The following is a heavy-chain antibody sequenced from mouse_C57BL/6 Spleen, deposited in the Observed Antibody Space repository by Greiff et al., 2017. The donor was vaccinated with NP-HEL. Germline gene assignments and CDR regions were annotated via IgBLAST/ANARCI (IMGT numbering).Heavy chain of an antibody. Sequence: EVQRVESGGGLVKPGGSLKLSCAASGFTFSDYGMHWVRRAPEKGLEWVAYISSGSSTIYYADTVKGRFTISRDNAKNTLFLQMTSLRSEDTAMYYCASLYYGGFAYWGQGTLVTVSA. J-gene: IGHJ3*01. D-gene: IGHD2-1*01. CDR2: ISSGSSTI. CDR3: ASLYYGGFAY. V-gene: IGHV5-17*01. CDR1: GFTFSDYG.